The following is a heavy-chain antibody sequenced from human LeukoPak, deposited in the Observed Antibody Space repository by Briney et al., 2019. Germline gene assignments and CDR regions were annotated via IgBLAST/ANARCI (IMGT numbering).Heavy chain of an antibody. CDR2: ISGGGGST. J-gene: IGHJ4*02. Sequence: GGSLRLSCAASGFTFDDYAMHWVRQAPGKGLEWVSLISGGGGSTYYADSVKGRFTISRDNSKNSLYLQMNSLRTEDTALYYCAKDFGDYDYVWGSYRPLYYFDYWGQGTLVTVSS. CDR1: GFTFDDYA. D-gene: IGHD3-16*02. V-gene: IGHV3-43*02. CDR3: AKDFGDYDYVWGSYRPLYYFDY.